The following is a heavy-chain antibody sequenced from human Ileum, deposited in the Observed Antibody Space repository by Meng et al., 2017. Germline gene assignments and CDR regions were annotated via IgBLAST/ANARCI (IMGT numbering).Heavy chain of an antibody. CDR1: GGSITNKDW. D-gene: IGHD2-8*01. Sequence: QVQLQEPGPGMVKPSGSLSFTCTVSGGSITNKDWWSRVRQPPGKGLEWIGEMHHDGRTNYNPSFKSRVIMSIDKSRNQFSLHLSSVTAADTAVYFCATNGFYSIDNWGQGTLVTVSS. CDR2: MHHDGRT. V-gene: IGHV4-4*02. J-gene: IGHJ4*02. CDR3: ATNGFYSIDN.